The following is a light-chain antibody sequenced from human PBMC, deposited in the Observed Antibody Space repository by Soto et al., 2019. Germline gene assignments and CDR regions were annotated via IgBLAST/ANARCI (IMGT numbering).Light chain of an antibody. CDR1: ISDVGSYNY. Sequence: QSALTQPVSVSGSPGQSITISCTGTISDVGSYNYVSWYQQYPGKAPKLMIYDVSTRPSGVSDRFSGSKSGNTASLTISGLRAEDEADYYCGSYTTSANYVFGTGTTLTVL. CDR3: GSYTTSANYV. J-gene: IGLJ1*01. V-gene: IGLV2-14*03. CDR2: DVS.